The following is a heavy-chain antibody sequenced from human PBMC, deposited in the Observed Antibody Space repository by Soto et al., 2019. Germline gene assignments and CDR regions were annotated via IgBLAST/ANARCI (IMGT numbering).Heavy chain of an antibody. Sequence: ASVKVSCKPSGYTFISYGISWVRQAPGQGLAWMGWINPNSGGTNYAQKFQGWVTMTRDTSISTACMELSRLRSDDTAVYYCARWDCSSTSCYRNYDMDVWGPGTTVTVSS. V-gene: IGHV1-2*04. D-gene: IGHD2-2*01. CDR1: GYTFISYG. CDR3: ARWDCSSTSCYRNYDMDV. J-gene: IGHJ6*02. CDR2: INPNSGGT.